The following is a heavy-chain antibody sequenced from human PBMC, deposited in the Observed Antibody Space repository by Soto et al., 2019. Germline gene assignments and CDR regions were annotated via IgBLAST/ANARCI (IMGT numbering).Heavy chain of an antibody. J-gene: IGHJ5*02. Sequence: PSETLSLTCAVSGVSGTNGDYYWSWMRQSPGQGLEWIGNIYYTETTTYNPSLNSRLSISIDTSRNQFSLQLTSVTAADTAIYYCARQRRGGYWFAPWGQGTLVTVSS. CDR3: ARQRRGGYWFAP. CDR2: IYYTETT. CDR1: GVSGTNGDYY. V-gene: IGHV4-30-4*01.